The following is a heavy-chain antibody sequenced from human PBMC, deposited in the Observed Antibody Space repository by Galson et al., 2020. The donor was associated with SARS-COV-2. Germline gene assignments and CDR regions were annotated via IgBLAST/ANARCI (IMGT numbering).Heavy chain of an antibody. V-gene: IGHV1-24*01. CDR3: ATGPPYCSSTSCPNWFDP. D-gene: IGHD2-2*01. CDR2: FDPEDGET. Sequence: ASVKVSCKVSGYTLTELSMHWVRQAPGKGLEWMGGFDPEDGETIYAQTFQGRVTMTEDTSTDTAYMALSSLRSEDTAVYYCATGPPYCSSTSCPNWFDPWGQGTLVTVSS. J-gene: IGHJ5*02. CDR1: GYTLTELS.